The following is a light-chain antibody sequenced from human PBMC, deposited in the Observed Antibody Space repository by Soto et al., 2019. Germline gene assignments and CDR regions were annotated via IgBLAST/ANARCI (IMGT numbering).Light chain of an antibody. CDR1: QGITTW. CDR3: QQYNTYPLT. V-gene: IGKV1-5*03. J-gene: IGKJ4*01. Sequence: DIQMTQSPSTLSASVGERATITCRPSQGITTWLAWYQQKPGKAPKLLIYKAPSLEGGVPSRFSGSGSGTEFNITISSLQPDDFATYYCQQYNTYPLTFGGGTTVEIK. CDR2: KAP.